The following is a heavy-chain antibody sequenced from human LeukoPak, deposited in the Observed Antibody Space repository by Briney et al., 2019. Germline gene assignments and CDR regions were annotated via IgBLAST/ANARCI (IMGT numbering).Heavy chain of an antibody. D-gene: IGHD2/OR15-2a*01. J-gene: IGHJ3*02. CDR1: GYTFTSYG. Sequence: ASVKVSCKASGYTFTSYGISWVRQAPGQGLEWMGGIIPIFGTANYAQKFQGRVTITADESTSTAYMELSSLRSEDTAVYYCARVSMPDAFDIWGQGTMVTVSS. CDR3: ARVSMPDAFDI. CDR2: IIPIFGTA. V-gene: IGHV1-69*13.